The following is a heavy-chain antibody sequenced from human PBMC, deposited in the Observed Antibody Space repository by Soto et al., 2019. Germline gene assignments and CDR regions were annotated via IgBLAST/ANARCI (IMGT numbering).Heavy chain of an antibody. CDR1: GYSFSDNW. Sequence: PGESLKISCKASGYSFSDNWIGWVRQMPGKGLEWMGIIYPGDSDTRYSPSFEGQVTISADKSISVAYLQWSSLKASDTAVYYCARLGRASRNPLWDYWGQGTLVTVSS. V-gene: IGHV5-51*01. J-gene: IGHJ4*02. D-gene: IGHD6-6*01. CDR3: ARLGRASRNPLWDY. CDR2: IYPGDSDT.